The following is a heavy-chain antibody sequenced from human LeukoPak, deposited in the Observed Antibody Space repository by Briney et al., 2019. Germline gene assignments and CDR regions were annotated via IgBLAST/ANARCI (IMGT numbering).Heavy chain of an antibody. CDR3: AKDSTVSGSYYGMDI. Sequence: PGGSLRLSCAASGFTFSSYIVTWVRQAPGKGLEWDSSISGSGSTTYFADSVKGRFTISRDNSKNTLYLQMSSLRAEDTAIYYCAKDSTVSGSYYGMDIWGQGTTVTVSS. D-gene: IGHD3-22*01. V-gene: IGHV3-23*01. J-gene: IGHJ6*02. CDR2: ISGSGSTT. CDR1: GFTFSSYI.